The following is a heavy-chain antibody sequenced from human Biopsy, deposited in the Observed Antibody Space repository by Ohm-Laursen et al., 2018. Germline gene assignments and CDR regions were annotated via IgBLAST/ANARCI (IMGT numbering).Heavy chain of an antibody. CDR1: GGSLNFYY. CDR3: VRGRSPATY. Sequence: GTLSLTCSVSGGSLNFYYWSWIRQPPGKGLEWIGYMYYSGSTKYSPSLKNRVTVSFDTSRNQFSLKLSSMTPADTAVYYCVRGRSPATYWGQGALVIVSS. D-gene: IGHD3-16*01. V-gene: IGHV4-59*01. CDR2: MYYSGST. J-gene: IGHJ4*02.